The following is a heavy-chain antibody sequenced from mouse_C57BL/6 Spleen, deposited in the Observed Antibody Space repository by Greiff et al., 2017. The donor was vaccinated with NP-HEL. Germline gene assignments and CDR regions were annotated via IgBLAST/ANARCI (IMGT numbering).Heavy chain of an antibody. CDR2: IYPGDGDT. J-gene: IGHJ3*01. CDR3: ARSAAYYSNYVWFAY. V-gene: IGHV1-80*01. D-gene: IGHD2-5*01. Sequence: VKLMESGAELVKPGASVKISCKASGYAFSSYWMNWVKQRPGKGLEWIGQIYPGDGDTNYNGKFKGKATLTADKSSSTAYMQLSSLTSEDSAVYFCARSAAYYSNYVWFAYWGQGTLVTVSA. CDR1: GYAFSSYW.